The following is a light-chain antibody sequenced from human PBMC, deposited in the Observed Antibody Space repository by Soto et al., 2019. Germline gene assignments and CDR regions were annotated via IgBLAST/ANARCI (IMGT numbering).Light chain of an antibody. J-gene: IGKJ4*01. CDR3: QQSYITPLT. Sequence: DIQMTQSPSSLSASVGDRVTITCRASQSISTYLNWYQQKPGKAPNLLIYAASTLQSGVPSRFSGSGSGADFTLSINSLQPEDFATYYCQQSYITPLTFGGGTKVEIK. CDR2: AAS. V-gene: IGKV1-39*01. CDR1: QSISTY.